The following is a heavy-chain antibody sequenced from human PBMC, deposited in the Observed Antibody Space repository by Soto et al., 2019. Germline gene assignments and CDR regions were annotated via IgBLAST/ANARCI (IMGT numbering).Heavy chain of an antibody. CDR2: VNHSGST. D-gene: IGHD6-13*01. Sequence: SETLSLTCTVSDGSISSSAFYWGWIRQPPGKELEWIGEVNHSGSTNYNPSLKSRVTISVDTSKNQFSLKLSSVTAADTAVYYCASIAAAGRGYWGQGTLVTVSS. J-gene: IGHJ4*02. V-gene: IGHV4-39*07. CDR1: DGSISSSAFY. CDR3: ASIAAAGRGY.